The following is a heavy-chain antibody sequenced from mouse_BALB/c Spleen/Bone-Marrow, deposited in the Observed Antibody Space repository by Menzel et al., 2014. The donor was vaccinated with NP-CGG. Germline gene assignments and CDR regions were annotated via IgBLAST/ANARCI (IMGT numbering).Heavy chain of an antibody. CDR1: GYAFNNYG. CDR2: ICPGDGDT. V-gene: IGHV1-80*01. D-gene: IGHD2-3*01. J-gene: IGHJ4*01. Sequence: VQLQHSWASVMRLGSSVIISCKASGYAFNNYGMNWVKQRPGQGLEWIGQICPGDGDTNYNGKFKGRVTLIADKSSSTAYIQLSSLTSEDSSVYFGASVYDCGRGYAMDYWGQGTTVAVSS. CDR3: ASVYDCGRGYAMDY.